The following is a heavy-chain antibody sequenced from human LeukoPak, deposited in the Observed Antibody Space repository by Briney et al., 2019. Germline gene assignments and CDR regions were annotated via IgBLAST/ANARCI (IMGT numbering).Heavy chain of an antibody. V-gene: IGHV4-59*01. CDR3: ARVNLWFGESNPMDV. CDR2: IYYSGST. CDR1: GGSISSYY. Sequence: PSETLSLTCTVSGGSISSYYWSWIRQPPGKGLEWIGYIYYSGSTNYNPSLKSRVTISVDTSKNQFSLKLSSVAAADTAVYYCARVNLWFGESNPMDVWGQGTTVTVSS. J-gene: IGHJ6*02. D-gene: IGHD3-10*01.